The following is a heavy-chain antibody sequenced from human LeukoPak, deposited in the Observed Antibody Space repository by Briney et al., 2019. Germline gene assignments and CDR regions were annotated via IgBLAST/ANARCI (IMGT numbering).Heavy chain of an antibody. D-gene: IGHD3-10*01. CDR1: GGSISSGGYY. CDR2: IYYSGST. CDR3: ARGLIYLITMVRVNWYFDL. Sequence: SETLSLTCTVSGGSISSGGYYWSWIRQHPGKGLEWIGYIYYSGSTYYNPSLKSRVTISVDTSKNQFSLKLSSVTAADTAVYYCARGLIYLITMVRVNWYFDLWGRGTLVTVSS. V-gene: IGHV4-31*03. J-gene: IGHJ2*01.